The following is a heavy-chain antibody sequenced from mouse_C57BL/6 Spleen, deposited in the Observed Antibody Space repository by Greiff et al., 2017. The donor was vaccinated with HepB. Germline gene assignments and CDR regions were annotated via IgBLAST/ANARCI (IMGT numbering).Heavy chain of an antibody. CDR2: ISDGGSYT. Sequence: EVKLMESGGGLVKPGGSLKLSCAASGFTFSSYAMSWVRQTPEKRLEWVATISDGGSYTYYPDNVKGRFTISRDNAKNNLYLQMSHLKSEDTAMYYCARDLTGTPFDYWGQGTTLTVSS. V-gene: IGHV5-4*01. J-gene: IGHJ2*01. CDR1: GFTFSSYA. D-gene: IGHD4-1*01. CDR3: ARDLTGTPFDY.